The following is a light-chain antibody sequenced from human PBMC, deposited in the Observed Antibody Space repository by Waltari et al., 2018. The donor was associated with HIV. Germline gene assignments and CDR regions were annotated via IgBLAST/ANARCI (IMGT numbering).Light chain of an antibody. CDR3: QSYDSSLSAYV. V-gene: IGLV1-40*01. Sequence: QSVLTQPPSVSGAPGQRVTISCTGSSSNIGADSDVHWYQHLSGAAPKLLMYGNAKRPSGVPDRFSGSKSGTSASLAITGLLPEDEADYYCQSYDSSLSAYVFGTGTKVSVL. J-gene: IGLJ1*01. CDR2: GNA. CDR1: SSNIGADSD.